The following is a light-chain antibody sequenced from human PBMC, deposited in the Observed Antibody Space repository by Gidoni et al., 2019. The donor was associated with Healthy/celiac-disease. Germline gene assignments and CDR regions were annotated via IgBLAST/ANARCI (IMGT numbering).Light chain of an antibody. CDR1: QSVSSNY. V-gene: IGKV3-20*01. CDR2: GAS. Sequence: DIVLTQSPGTLSLSPGERATLTCRASQSVSSNYLAWYQQKPGQAPRLLIYGASSRATGIPDRFSGSGSGTEFTLTISRLEPEDLAVYYCQQYGRSPWTFGQGTKVEIK. CDR3: QQYGRSPWT. J-gene: IGKJ1*01.